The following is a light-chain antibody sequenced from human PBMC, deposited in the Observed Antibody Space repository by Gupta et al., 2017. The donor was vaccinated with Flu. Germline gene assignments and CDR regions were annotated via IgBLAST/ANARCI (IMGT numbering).Light chain of an antibody. CDR1: QSVLYSSNNKNY. Sequence: DIVMTQSPDSLAVSLGERATSNCKSSQSVLYSSNNKNYLAWYQQKPGQPPKLLIYWASTRESGVPDRFSGSGSGTDFTLTISSLQAEDVAVYYCQQYYSTPRGTFGQGTKVEIK. CDR3: QQYYSTPRGT. V-gene: IGKV4-1*01. J-gene: IGKJ1*01. CDR2: WAS.